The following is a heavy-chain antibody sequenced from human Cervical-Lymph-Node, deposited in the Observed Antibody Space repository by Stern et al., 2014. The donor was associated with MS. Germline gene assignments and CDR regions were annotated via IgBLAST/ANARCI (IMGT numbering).Heavy chain of an antibody. Sequence: EVQLVESGGGLVQPGGSLRLSCAASAYTFSSYAMSWVRQAPGKGLEWVSGISGTGGSTYYADSVKGRFTNSRDNSKITLYLQMNSLRVDDTAVYYCAQGARRGADSPGAFEIWGQGTMVTVSP. CDR3: AQGARRGADSPGAFEI. CDR2: ISGTGGST. CDR1: AYTFSSYA. J-gene: IGHJ3*02. D-gene: IGHD3-10*01. V-gene: IGHV3-23*04.